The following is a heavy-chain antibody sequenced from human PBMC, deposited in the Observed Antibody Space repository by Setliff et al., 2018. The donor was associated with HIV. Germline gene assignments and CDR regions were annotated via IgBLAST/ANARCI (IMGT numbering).Heavy chain of an antibody. CDR2: IYYSGST. V-gene: IGHV4-59*12. Sequence: SETLSLTCSVSDGSISNYYWSWIRQPPGKGLEWIGHIYYSGSTDYNPSLTSRVIISVDPSKNQFTLMLNSVTAADTSVYYCASQPYNSGWFGGWFDPWGQGTLVTVSS. J-gene: IGHJ5*02. CDR3: ASQPYNSGWFGGWFDP. D-gene: IGHD6-19*01. CDR1: DGSISNYY.